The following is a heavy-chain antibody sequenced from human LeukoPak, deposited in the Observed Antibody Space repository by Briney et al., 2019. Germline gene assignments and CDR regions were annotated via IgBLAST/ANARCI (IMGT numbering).Heavy chain of an antibody. CDR3: ARDMGWQQFDQ. CDR2: IKKDGGET. D-gene: IGHD5-24*01. V-gene: IGHV3-7*01. J-gene: IGHJ4*02. CDR1: RFTFSNYW. Sequence: HPGGSLRLSCVASRFTFSNYWMTWVRHAPGKGLERVANIKKDGGETYYMESVKGRFTITRDNARNSLYLHMNSLTVEDTAVYYCARDMGWQQFDQWGQGTLVTVSS.